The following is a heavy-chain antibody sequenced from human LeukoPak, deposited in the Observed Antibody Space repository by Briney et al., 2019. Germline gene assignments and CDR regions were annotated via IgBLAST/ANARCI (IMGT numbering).Heavy chain of an antibody. Sequence: VASVTVSCKASGYTFTSYGISWVRQAPGQGLEWMGWISAYNGNTNYAQKLQGRVTMTTDTSTSTAYMELRSLRSDDTAAYYCARESCSSTSCPVDYWGQGTLVTVSS. CDR3: ARESCSSTSCPVDY. J-gene: IGHJ4*02. CDR2: ISAYNGNT. V-gene: IGHV1-18*04. CDR1: GYTFTSYG. D-gene: IGHD2-2*01.